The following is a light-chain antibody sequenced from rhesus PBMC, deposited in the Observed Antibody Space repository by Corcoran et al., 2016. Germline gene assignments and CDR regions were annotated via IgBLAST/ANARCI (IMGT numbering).Light chain of an antibody. Sequence: DIQMTQSPSALSASVGDRVTISCRASQNIYSNLAWYQQKPGKAPKLLIYAASSLQTGIPSRVSGSGSGTDFTLTISSLQPEDSAAYYCQHYYDNPWTFGQGTKVEIK. J-gene: IGKJ1*01. V-gene: IGKV1S12*01. CDR2: AAS. CDR3: QHYYDNPWT. CDR1: QNIYSN.